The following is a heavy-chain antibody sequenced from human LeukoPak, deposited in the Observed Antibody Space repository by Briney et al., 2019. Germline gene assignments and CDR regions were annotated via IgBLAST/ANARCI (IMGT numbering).Heavy chain of an antibody. Sequence: GGSLRLSRAASGFTFSTHWMSWLRQAPVKGLEWVANIKQGGSEKYYVDSVKGRFTISRDNAKNSVYLQMNSLRAEDTAVYYCARLYDNSGYSIFDYWGQGTLVTVSS. D-gene: IGHD3-22*01. J-gene: IGHJ4*02. CDR1: GFTFSTHW. CDR2: IKQGGSEK. CDR3: ARLYDNSGYSIFDY. V-gene: IGHV3-7*01.